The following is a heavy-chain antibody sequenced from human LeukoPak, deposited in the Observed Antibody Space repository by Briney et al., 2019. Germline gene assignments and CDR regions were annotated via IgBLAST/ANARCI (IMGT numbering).Heavy chain of an antibody. CDR3: ARDATRGGDFDY. D-gene: IGHD3-16*01. CDR1: GFTLSNYA. J-gene: IGHJ4*02. CDR2: INEDGSQI. V-gene: IGHV3-7*01. Sequence: GGSLRLSCAASGFTLSNYAMTWVRQAPGKGLEWVANINEDGSQIYYVGSVKGRFTVSRDNARDSLYLQMTSLRVEDTAIYYCARDATRGGDFDYWGQGTLVTVSS.